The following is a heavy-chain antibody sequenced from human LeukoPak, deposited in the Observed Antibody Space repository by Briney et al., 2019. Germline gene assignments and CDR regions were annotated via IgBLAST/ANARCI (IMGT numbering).Heavy chain of an antibody. J-gene: IGHJ4*02. CDR1: GFTFSSYA. CDR3: ARASTTFDD. Sequence: GSLRLSCAASGFTFSSYAMSWVRQAPGKGLEWIGHISDGGSTNYNPSLKSRVSISVDTSKNQFSLNLTSMTAADTALYFCARASTTFDDWGQGTLVTVSS. CDR2: ISDGGST. V-gene: IGHV4-59*01. D-gene: IGHD1-14*01.